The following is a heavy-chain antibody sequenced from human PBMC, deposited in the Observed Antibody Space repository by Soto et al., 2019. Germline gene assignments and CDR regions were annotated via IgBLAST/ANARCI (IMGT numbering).Heavy chain of an antibody. Sequence: QVQLQESGPGLVKPSETLSLTCTVSDGSISSGGYYWSWIRQHPGKGLEWIGYIYNSGSTYYNASLKSRVTISADTSRNQFSLQMNSVTAADTAVYYRARDLEWWGQGTMVTVSS. CDR2: IYNSGST. V-gene: IGHV4-31*02. CDR3: ARDLEW. D-gene: IGHD2-8*01. J-gene: IGHJ3*01. CDR1: DGSISSGGYY.